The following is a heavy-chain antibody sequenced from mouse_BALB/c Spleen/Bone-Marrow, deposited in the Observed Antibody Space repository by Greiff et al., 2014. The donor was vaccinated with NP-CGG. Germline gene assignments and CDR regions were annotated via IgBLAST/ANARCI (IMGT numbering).Heavy chain of an antibody. V-gene: IGHV5-6-3*01. CDR3: ARVWYFDY. CDR1: GFTFSSYG. CDR2: INSNGGST. J-gene: IGHJ2*03. Sequence: EVHLVESGGGLVQPGGSLKLFCAASGFTFSSYGMSWVRQTPDKRLELVATINSNGGSTYYPESVKGRFTISRDNAKNTLYLQMSSLKSEDTAMYYCARVWYFDYWGQGTSLKVSS.